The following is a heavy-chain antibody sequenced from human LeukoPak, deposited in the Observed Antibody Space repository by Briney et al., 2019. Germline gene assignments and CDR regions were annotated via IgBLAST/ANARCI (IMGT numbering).Heavy chain of an antibody. V-gene: IGHV3-66*01. D-gene: IGHD5-12*01. CDR3: ASIRRVRGYSGYLPEYWYYFDY. J-gene: IGHJ4*02. CDR2: IYSGRST. CDR1: GFTVSSNY. Sequence: GGSLRLSCAASGFTVSSNYMSWVRQAPGKGLEWVSVIYSGRSTYYADSVKGRFTISRDNSKNTPYLQMNSLRAEDTAVYYCASIRRVRGYSGYLPEYWYYFDYWGQGTLVTVSS.